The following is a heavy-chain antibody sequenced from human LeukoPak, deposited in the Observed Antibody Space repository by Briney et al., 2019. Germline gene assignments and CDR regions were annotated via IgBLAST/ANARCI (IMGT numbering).Heavy chain of an antibody. D-gene: IGHD7-27*01. V-gene: IGHV3-21*01. Sequence: GGSLRLSCAASGFTFSSYSMNWVRQAPGKGLEWVSSISSSSSYIYYADSVKGRFTISRDNAKNSLYLQMNSLRAEDTAVYYCARVPDARPGYYYMDVWGKGTTVTVSS. CDR3: ARVPDARPGYYYMDV. J-gene: IGHJ6*03. CDR1: GFTFSSYS. CDR2: ISSSSSYI.